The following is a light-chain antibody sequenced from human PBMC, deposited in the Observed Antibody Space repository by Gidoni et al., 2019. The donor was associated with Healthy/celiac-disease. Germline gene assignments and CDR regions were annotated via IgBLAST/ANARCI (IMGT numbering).Light chain of an antibody. CDR2: GAS. CDR1: QSVSSSY. V-gene: IGKV3-20*01. Sequence: EIVLTQSPGTLSLSPGERATLSCRASQSVSSSYLAWYQQKPGPAPRLLIYGASSRATGIPDRFSGSGSGTDFTLTISRLEPEDFAVYYCQQFWTFGQGTKVEIK. J-gene: IGKJ1*01. CDR3: QQFWT.